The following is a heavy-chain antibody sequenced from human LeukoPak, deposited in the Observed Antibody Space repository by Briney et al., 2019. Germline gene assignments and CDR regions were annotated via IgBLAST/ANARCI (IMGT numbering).Heavy chain of an antibody. D-gene: IGHD2-15*01. CDR1: GGSISSYY. V-gene: IGHV4-59*01. CDR2: IYYSGST. CDR3: ARTLLNAFDI. Sequence: SETLSLTCTVSGGSISSYYWSWIRQPPGKGLEWIGYIYYSGSTNYNPSLKSRVTISVDTSKNQFSLKLSSVTAADTAVYYCARTLLNAFDIWGQGTMVTVSS. J-gene: IGHJ3*02.